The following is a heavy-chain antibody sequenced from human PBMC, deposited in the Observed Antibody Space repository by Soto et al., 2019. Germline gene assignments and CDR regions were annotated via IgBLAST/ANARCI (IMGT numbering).Heavy chain of an antibody. V-gene: IGHV1-2*04. CDR2: INPNSGGT. D-gene: IGHD6-13*01. CDR1: GYTFTGYY. Sequence: QVQLVQSGAEVKKPGASVKVSCKASGYTFTGYYMHWVRQAPGQGLEWMGWINPNSGGTNYAQKFQGWVTMTRDTSISTAYMELSRLRSDDTAVYYCARDGYSSSWYSIDYYYYGKDVWGQGTTVTVSS. J-gene: IGHJ6*02. CDR3: ARDGYSSSWYSIDYYYYGKDV.